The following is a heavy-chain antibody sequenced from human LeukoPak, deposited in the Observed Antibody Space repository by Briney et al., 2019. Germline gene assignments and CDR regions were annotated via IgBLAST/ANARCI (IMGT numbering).Heavy chain of an antibody. J-gene: IGHJ6*03. CDR2: IYYSGST. CDR1: GGSISSYY. Sequence: SETLSLTCTVSGGSISSYYWSWIRQPPGKGLEWIGYIYYSGSTNYNPSLKSRVTISVDTSKNQFSLKLSSVTAADTAVYYCARGRGFGGTLDYYYMDVWGKGTTVTVSS. V-gene: IGHV4-59*01. CDR3: ARGRGFGGTLDYYYMDV. D-gene: IGHD3-10*01.